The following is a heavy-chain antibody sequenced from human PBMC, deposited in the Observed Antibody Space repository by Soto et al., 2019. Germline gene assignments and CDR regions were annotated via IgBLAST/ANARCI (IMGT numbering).Heavy chain of an antibody. CDR1: GGSISTSRSY. CDR2: IFYSGST. CDR3: ARQPTTGDTDLWFDP. Sequence: QLQLLESGPGLVKASETLSLTCSVSGGSISTSRSYWAWIRQPPGKGLEWLANIFYSGSTFYNPSLASRVPVSADTSKNEFSLKLRSVTAADTAVYYCARQPTTGDTDLWFDPWGQGTLVTVSS. D-gene: IGHD2-21*01. V-gene: IGHV4-39*01. J-gene: IGHJ5*02.